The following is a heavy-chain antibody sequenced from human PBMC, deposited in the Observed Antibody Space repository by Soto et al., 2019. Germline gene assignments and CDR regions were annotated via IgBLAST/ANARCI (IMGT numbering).Heavy chain of an antibody. CDR2: ICYDGSNK. CDR3: ARSGGIFTDTNWFAP. CDR1: GFTFSSYG. D-gene: IGHD1-1*01. Sequence: GGSLRLSCAASGFTFSSYGMHWVRQAPGKGLEWVAVICYDGSNKYYADSVKGRFTISRDNSKNTLYLQMNSLRAEDTAVYYCARSGGIFTDTNWFAPWGQGTLVTVSS. J-gene: IGHJ5*02. V-gene: IGHV3-33*01.